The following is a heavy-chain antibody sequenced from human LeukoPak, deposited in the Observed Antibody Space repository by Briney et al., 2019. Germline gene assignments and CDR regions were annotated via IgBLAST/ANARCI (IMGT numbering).Heavy chain of an antibody. J-gene: IGHJ4*02. CDR2: ISASGLSL. CDR1: GFNSNDYV. Sequence: GGSLRLSCAASGFNSNDYVMSWVRQAPGKGLEWVSSISASGLSLYYADSIKGRFNISRDNSKHILYLQMDSLRAEDTAIYYCATEVVYWGQGALVTVSS. V-gene: IGHV3-23*01. CDR3: ATEVVY.